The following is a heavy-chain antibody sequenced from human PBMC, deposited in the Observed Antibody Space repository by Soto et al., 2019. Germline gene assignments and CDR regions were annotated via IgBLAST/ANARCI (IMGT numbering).Heavy chain of an antibody. Sequence: ASETLSLTCTVSGGSVSSYSWSWIRQPPWKGLEWIGNISYSGSTTYNPSLNSRVTISVDTSKNQFSLSLTSVTAADTAVYYCARHVTYTYGLYGFDIWSQGTMVTVSS. CDR1: GGSVSSYS. V-gene: IGHV4-59*08. D-gene: IGHD2-8*01. CDR3: ARHVTYTYGLYGFDI. CDR2: ISYSGST. J-gene: IGHJ3*02.